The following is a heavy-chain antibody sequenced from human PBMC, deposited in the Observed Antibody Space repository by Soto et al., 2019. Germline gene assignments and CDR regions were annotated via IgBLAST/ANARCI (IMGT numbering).Heavy chain of an antibody. CDR1: GFSFSASG. CDR3: AKDYGSGWYDY. Sequence: QVQLVESGGGVVQPGRSLGLSCAASGFSFSASGMHWVHQAPGEGLEWVAFISYDGSIEYYADSVKGRFTISRDNSKNTLYLQMNSLRVEDTALYYCAKDYGSGWYDYWGQGTLVTVSS. D-gene: IGHD6-19*01. J-gene: IGHJ4*02. CDR2: ISYDGSIE. V-gene: IGHV3-30*18.